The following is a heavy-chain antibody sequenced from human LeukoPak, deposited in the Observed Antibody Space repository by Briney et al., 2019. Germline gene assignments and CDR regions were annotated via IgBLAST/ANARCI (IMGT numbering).Heavy chain of an antibody. D-gene: IGHD6-19*01. Sequence: SETLSLTCAVYGGSFNDYYWSLIRQPPGKNLEWIGEINHSGDTNYNPSLKSRVSMSVDTSKNQFSLKLISVTAADTAVYYCARAGGTIGWRGYFGPWGQGTPVTVSS. J-gene: IGHJ5*02. CDR3: ARAGGTIGWRGYFGP. V-gene: IGHV4-34*01. CDR1: GGSFNDYY. CDR2: INHSGDT.